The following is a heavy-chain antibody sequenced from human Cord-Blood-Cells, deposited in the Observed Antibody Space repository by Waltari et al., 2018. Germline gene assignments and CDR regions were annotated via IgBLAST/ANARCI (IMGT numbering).Heavy chain of an antibody. D-gene: IGHD5-12*01. CDR1: GGTFSSYA. J-gene: IGHJ6*02. Sequence: GGTFSSYAISWVRQAPGQGLEWMGGIIPIFGTANYAQKFQGRVTITAYKSTSTAYMELSSLRSEDTAVYYCARDLQRGYSGYDYYYYGMDVWGQGTTVTVSS. CDR3: ARDLQRGYSGYDYYYYGMDV. CDR2: IIPIFGTA. V-gene: IGHV1-69*06.